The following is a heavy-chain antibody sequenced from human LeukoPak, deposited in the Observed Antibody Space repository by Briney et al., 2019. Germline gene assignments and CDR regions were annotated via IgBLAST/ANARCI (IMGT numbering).Heavy chain of an antibody. V-gene: IGHV4-39*01. CDR3: ARRTVGAPAFDY. J-gene: IGHJ4*02. CDR1: GGSVSSSSYY. D-gene: IGHD1-26*01. Sequence: SETLSLTCTVSGGSVSSSSYYWGWIRQPPGKGLEWIGSIYIVGDNPSLKSRVIISVDTSKNQFSLKLSSVTAADTAVYYCARRTVGAPAFDYWGQGTLVTVSS. CDR2: IYIVG.